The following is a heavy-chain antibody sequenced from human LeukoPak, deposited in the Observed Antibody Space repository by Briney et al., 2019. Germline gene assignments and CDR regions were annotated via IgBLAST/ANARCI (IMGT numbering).Heavy chain of an antibody. J-gene: IGHJ6*03. CDR3: AKEGDQFRGYLDA. Sequence: GGSLRLSCAASGFMFSRLGMQWVRQAPGEGLEWVAMIWHDGSVEEYADSVKGRFTISRDNSQNTLYLQINSLRDDDTAVYYCAKEGDQFRGYLDAWGKGTTVTVSS. D-gene: IGHD3-16*01. V-gene: IGHV3-33*06. CDR1: GFMFSRLG. CDR2: IWHDGSVE.